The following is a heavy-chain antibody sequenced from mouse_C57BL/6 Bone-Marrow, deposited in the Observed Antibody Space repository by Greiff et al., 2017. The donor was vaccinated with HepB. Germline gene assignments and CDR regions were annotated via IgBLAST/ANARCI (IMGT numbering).Heavy chain of an antibody. CDR3: TRDSYYYAMDY. D-gene: IGHD2-12*01. CDR1: GYTFTDYE. J-gene: IGHJ4*01. CDR2: IDTETGGT. Sequence: VQLQQSGAELVRPGASVTLSCKASGYTFTDYEMHWVKQTPVHGLEWIGAIDTETGGTAYNQKFKGKAILTADKSSSTAYMELRSLTSEDSAVYYCTRDSYYYAMDYWGQGTSVTVSS. V-gene: IGHV1-15*01.